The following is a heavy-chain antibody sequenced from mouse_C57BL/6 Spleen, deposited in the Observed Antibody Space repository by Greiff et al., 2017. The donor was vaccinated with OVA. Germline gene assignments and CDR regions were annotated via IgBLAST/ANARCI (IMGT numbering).Heavy chain of an antibody. Sequence: EVQLQQSVAELVRPGASVKLSCTASGFTIKNTYMHWVKQRPEQGLEWIGRIDPANGNTKYAPKFQGKATITADTSSNTAYLQLSSLTSEDTAIYYCARSGYYDYDVAYWGKGTLVTVSA. D-gene: IGHD2-4*01. J-gene: IGHJ3*01. CDR1: GFTIKNTY. CDR3: ARSGYYDYDVAY. V-gene: IGHV14-3*01. CDR2: IDPANGNT.